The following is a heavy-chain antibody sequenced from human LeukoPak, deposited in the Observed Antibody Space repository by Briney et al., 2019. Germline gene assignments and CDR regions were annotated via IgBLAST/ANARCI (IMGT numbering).Heavy chain of an antibody. V-gene: IGHV3-48*03. CDR2: ISSGSTI. CDR1: GFTFSSYE. D-gene: IGHD6-19*01. J-gene: IGHJ4*02. CDR3: ARESIAVAGAPFDY. Sequence: GGSLRLSCAASGFTFSSYEMNWVRQAPGKGLEWVSYISSGSTIHDADSVKGRFTISRDNAKNSLYLQMNSLRAEDTAVYYCARESIAVAGAPFDYWGQGTLVTVSS.